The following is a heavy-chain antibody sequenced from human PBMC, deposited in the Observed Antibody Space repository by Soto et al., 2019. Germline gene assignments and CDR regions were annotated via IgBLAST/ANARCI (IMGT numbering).Heavy chain of an antibody. V-gene: IGHV4-38-2*01. CDR1: GYSISSGYY. CDR3: VVEAGDSSGYYYFDY. J-gene: IGHJ4*02. D-gene: IGHD3-22*01. CDR2: IYHSGST. Sequence: LSLTCAVSGYSISSGYYWGWIRQPPGKGLEWIGSIYHSGSTYYNPSLKSRVTISVDTSKNQFSLKLSSVTAADTAVYYCVVEAGDSSGYYYFDYWGQGTLVTVSS.